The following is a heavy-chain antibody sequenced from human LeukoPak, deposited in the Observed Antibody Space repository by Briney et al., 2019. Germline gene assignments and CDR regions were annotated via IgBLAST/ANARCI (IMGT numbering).Heavy chain of an antibody. CDR2: INHSGST. J-gene: IGHJ4*02. V-gene: IGHV4-34*01. D-gene: IGHD3-22*01. CDR1: GGSFSGYY. CDR3: ATLGEYYDSSGYYYN. Sequence: PSETLSLTCAVYGGSFSGYYWSWIRQPPGKGLEWIGEINHSGSTNYNPSLKSRVTISVDTSKNQFSLKLSSVTAADTAVYYCATLGEYYDSSGYYYNWGQGTLVTVSS.